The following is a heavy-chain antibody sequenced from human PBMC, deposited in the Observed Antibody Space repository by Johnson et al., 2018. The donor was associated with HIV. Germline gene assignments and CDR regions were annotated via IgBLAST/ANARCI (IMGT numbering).Heavy chain of an antibody. D-gene: IGHD2-15*01. CDR1: GFTFSSYG. Sequence: VQLVESGGVVVQPGGSLRLSCAASGFTFSSYGMSWVRQAPGKGLEWVSGVTGTGGDTYYAESVKGRFTISRDNSKNTLYLQMNKLRAEETAVYYCAKDAYCSGGRCYGFGAFDIWGQGTKVTVSS. V-gene: IGHV3-23*04. J-gene: IGHJ3*02. CDR2: VTGTGGDT. CDR3: AKDAYCSGGRCYGFGAFDI.